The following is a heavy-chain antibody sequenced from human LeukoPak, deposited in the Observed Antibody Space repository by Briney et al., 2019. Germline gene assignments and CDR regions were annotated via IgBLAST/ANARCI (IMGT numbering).Heavy chain of an antibody. CDR2: ISGSGGST. D-gene: IGHD4-17*01. CDR3: AKWYGDYGCFDY. J-gene: IGHJ4*02. V-gene: IGHV3-23*01. Sequence: GGSLRLSCAASGFTFTNFWMSWVRQAPGKGLEWVSAISGSGGSTYYADSVKGRFTISRDNSKNTLYLQMNSLRAEDTAVYYCAKWYGDYGCFDYWGQGTLVTVSS. CDR1: GFTFTNFW.